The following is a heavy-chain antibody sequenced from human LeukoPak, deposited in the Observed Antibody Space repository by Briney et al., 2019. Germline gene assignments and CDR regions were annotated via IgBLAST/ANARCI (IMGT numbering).Heavy chain of an antibody. V-gene: IGHV3-23*01. Sequence: GGSLRLSCAASGFTFSSYAMSWVRQAPGKGLEWVSAISGSGGSTYYADSVKGRFTISRDNSKNTLYLQMDSLRAEDTAVYYCAKFLPTHIVVANYYFDYWGQGTLVTVSS. D-gene: IGHD2-21*01. CDR2: ISGSGGST. CDR3: AKFLPTHIVVANYYFDY. CDR1: GFTFSSYA. J-gene: IGHJ4*02.